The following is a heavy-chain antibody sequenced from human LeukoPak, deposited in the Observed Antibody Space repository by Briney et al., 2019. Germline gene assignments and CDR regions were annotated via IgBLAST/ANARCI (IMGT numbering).Heavy chain of an antibody. Sequence: GGSLRLSCAASEIPFSTYSMNWVRQAPGRGLEWVSSISSGSSYRYYADSVKGRLTISRDNAKNSLYLQMNSLRAEDTAVYYCAGSDTTGYIPREWDYWYFDLWGRGTLVTVSS. CDR3: AGSDTTGYIPREWDYWYFDL. J-gene: IGHJ2*01. CDR2: ISSGSSYR. CDR1: EIPFSTYS. D-gene: IGHD1-1*01. V-gene: IGHV3-21*01.